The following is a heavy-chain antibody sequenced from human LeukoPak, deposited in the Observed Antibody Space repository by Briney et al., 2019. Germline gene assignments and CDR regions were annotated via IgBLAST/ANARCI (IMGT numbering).Heavy chain of an antibody. J-gene: IGHJ5*02. Sequence: GGSLRLSCAASGFTFSSYEMNWVRQAPGKRLEWVSYISSGSTISYADSVKGRFAISRDNAKNSLYLQMNSLRAEDTAVYYCARVASQWLVRARWFDPWGQGTLVTVSS. V-gene: IGHV3-48*03. CDR2: ISSGSTI. CDR1: GFTFSSYE. CDR3: ARVASQWLVRARWFDP. D-gene: IGHD6-19*01.